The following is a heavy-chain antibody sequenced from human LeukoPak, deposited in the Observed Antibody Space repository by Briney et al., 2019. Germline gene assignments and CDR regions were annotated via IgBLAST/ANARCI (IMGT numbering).Heavy chain of an antibody. CDR2: INHSGST. CDR3: ARYVVYGSGKYYFDY. V-gene: IGHV4-34*01. J-gene: IGHJ4*02. Sequence: PSETLSLTCAVYGGSFSGYYWSWIRQPPGKGLEWIGEINHSGSTKYNPSLKSRVTISVDTSENQFSLKLSSVTAADTAVYYCARYVVYGSGKYYFDYWGQGTLVTVSS. CDR1: GGSFSGYY. D-gene: IGHD3-10*01.